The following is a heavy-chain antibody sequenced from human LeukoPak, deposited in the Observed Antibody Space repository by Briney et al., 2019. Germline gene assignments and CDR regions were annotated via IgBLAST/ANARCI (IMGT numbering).Heavy chain of an antibody. CDR1: GGTFSSYA. CDR2: IIPIFGTA. J-gene: IGHJ2*01. Sequence: AASVKVSCKASGGTFSSYAISWVRQAPGQGLEWMGGIIPIFGTANYAQKFQGRVTITADESTSTAYMELSSLRSEDTALYYCAKGGAAVDNYWYFDLWGRGTLVTVTS. CDR3: AKGGAAVDNYWYFDL. V-gene: IGHV1-69*13. D-gene: IGHD6-13*01.